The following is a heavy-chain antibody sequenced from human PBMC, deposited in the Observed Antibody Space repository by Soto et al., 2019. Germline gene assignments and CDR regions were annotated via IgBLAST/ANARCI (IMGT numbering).Heavy chain of an antibody. D-gene: IGHD4-17*01. V-gene: IGHV1-69*06. J-gene: IGHJ3*02. CDR1: GGTFSSYA. CDR2: IIPIFGTT. Sequence: SVKVSCKASGGTFSSYAISWVRQAPGQGLEWMGGIIPIFGTTNYAQKFQGRVTITADTSTSTAYMELSSLRSEDTAVYYCARGLDGESVTYEAFDIWGQETRVTFS. CDR3: ARGLDGESVTYEAFDI.